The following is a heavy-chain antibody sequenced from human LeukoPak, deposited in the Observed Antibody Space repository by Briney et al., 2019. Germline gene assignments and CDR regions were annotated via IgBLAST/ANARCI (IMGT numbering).Heavy chain of an antibody. Sequence: AETLSLPCTVSGDSVNIGAYYCSWLWQPAGKEPEWIGRIWRLQTTNYNRSLKIHVAISVDTANNQFSLKQSYVTAADTAVYCCAREILAGLGLSFDIWGQGTMVTVSS. V-gene: IGHV4-61*08. CDR1: GDSVNIGAYY. CDR2: IWRLQTT. CDR3: AREILAGLGLSFDI. J-gene: IGHJ3*02. D-gene: IGHD6-19*01.